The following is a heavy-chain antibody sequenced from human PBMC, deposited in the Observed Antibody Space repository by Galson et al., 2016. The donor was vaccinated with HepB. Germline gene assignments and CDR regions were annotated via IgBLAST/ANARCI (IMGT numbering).Heavy chain of an antibody. Sequence: SLRLSCAASGFTFRDYAMNWVRQAPGKGLQWVSTISGSGDNTYYGDSVKGRFAVSRDNSKNTLSLQLSSLGAEDTAAYYCVRSNFADYWGQGVLVTVTS. CDR3: VRSNFADY. CDR1: GFTFRDYA. CDR2: ISGSGDNT. J-gene: IGHJ4*02. V-gene: IGHV3-23*01. D-gene: IGHD4-11*01.